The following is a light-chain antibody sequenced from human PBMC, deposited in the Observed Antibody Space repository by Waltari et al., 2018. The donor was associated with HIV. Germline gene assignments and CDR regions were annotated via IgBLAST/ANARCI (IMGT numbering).Light chain of an antibody. V-gene: IGKV3-15*01. CDR3: QQYNKWPRT. J-gene: IGKJ4*02. CDR1: ENINNT. Sequence: EIVMTQSPATLSVSPGERGPLSCRASENINNTLAWYQLKPGQAPRLLISSASTRATGIPARFGGSGSGTDFTLNIGTLQSEDFAVYYCQQYNKWPRTFGRGTKVEI. CDR2: SAS.